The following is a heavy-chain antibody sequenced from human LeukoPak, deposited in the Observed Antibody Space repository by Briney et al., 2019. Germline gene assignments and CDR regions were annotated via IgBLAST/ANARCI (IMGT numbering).Heavy chain of an antibody. D-gene: IGHD6-19*01. CDR2: IDHTGST. Sequence: SETLSLTCAVYGGSFSAYYWSWIRQPPGKGLEWIGEIDHTGSTNYNPSLKSRVTMSVDTSKNQFSLKLSSVTAADTAVYYCARENGSGWTRDNYFDYWGQGTLVTVSS. J-gene: IGHJ4*02. V-gene: IGHV4-34*01. CDR3: ARENGSGWTRDNYFDY. CDR1: GGSFSAYY.